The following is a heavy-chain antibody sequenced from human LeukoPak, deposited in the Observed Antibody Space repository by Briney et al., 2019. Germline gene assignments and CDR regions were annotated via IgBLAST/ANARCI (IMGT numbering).Heavy chain of an antibody. V-gene: IGHV3-74*01. CDR3: ARAQHSGYERYQYYFDY. CDR1: GFTFSSYW. CDR2: INSDGSST. Sequence: PGGSLRLSCAASGFTFSSYWMHWVRQAPGKGLVWVSRINSDGSSTNYADSVKGRFTISRDNAKNTLYLQMNSLRAEDTAVYYCARAQHSGYERYQYYFDYWAREPWSPSPQ. D-gene: IGHD5-12*01. J-gene: IGHJ4*02.